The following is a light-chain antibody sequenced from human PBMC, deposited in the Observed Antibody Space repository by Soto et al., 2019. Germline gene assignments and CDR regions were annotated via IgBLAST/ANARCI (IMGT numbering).Light chain of an antibody. CDR1: QSVDSTF. V-gene: IGKV3-20*01. CDR3: QQYMSSVT. J-gene: IGKJ1*01. CDR2: GVS. Sequence: EIVLTQSPGSLSLSPGERATLSCRASQSVDSTFFAWYQKKPGQAPRLLMYGVSKRATGIPDRFSDSGAGTDFTPTISRLEPEDFAVYYCQQYMSSVTFGQGTRLEI.